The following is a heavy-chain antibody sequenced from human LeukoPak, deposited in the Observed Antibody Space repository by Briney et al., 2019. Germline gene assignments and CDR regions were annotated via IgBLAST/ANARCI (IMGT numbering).Heavy chain of an antibody. CDR1: GGSFSGYY. V-gene: IGHV4-34*01. J-gene: IGHJ4*02. CDR3: ARTPLYSSSFFDY. Sequence: ASETLSLTCAVYGGSFSGYYWSWIRQPPGKGLEWIGEINHGGSTNYNPSLKSRVTISVDTSKNQFSLKLSSVTAADTAVYYCARTPLYSSSFFDYWGQGTLVTVSS. CDR2: INHGGST. D-gene: IGHD6-13*01.